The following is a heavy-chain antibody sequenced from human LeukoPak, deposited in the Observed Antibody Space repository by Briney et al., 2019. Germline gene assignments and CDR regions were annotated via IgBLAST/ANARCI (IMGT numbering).Heavy chain of an antibody. D-gene: IGHD1-7*01. CDR2: ISAYNGNT. Sequence: GASVKVSCKAPGYTFTSYGISWVRQAPGQGLEWMGWISAYNGNTNYAQKFQGRVTMTRDTSISTAYMEPSRLRSDDTAVYYCARATGYNWNYGYWGQGTLVTVSS. CDR1: GYTFTSYG. V-gene: IGHV1-18*01. J-gene: IGHJ4*02. CDR3: ARATGYNWNYGY.